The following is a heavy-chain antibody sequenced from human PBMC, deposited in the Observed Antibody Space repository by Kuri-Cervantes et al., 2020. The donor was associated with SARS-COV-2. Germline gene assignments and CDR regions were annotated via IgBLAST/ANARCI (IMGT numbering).Heavy chain of an antibody. Sequence: GGSLRLSCKASGGTFSSYAISWVRQAPGQGLEWMGGIIPIFGTANYAQKFQGRVTITADESTSTAYMELSSLRSEDTAVYYCARDSGWGAVAGTSGLVYWGQGTLVTVSS. CDR3: ARDSGWGAVAGTSGLVY. CDR2: IIPIFGTA. D-gene: IGHD6-19*01. J-gene: IGHJ4*02. V-gene: IGHV1-69*01. CDR1: GGTFSSYA.